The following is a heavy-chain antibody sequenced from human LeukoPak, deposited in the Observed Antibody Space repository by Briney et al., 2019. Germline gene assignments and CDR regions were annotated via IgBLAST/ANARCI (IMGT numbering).Heavy chain of an antibody. D-gene: IGHD3-10*01. Sequence: GGSLRLSCAASGLTFSTYNMNWVRQAPGKGLEWVSYISSSSSTMYYADSVKGRFTISRDNAKNSLYLQMDSLRAEDTAVYYCAKDGAAWGSGSYLDYWGQGTLVTVSS. CDR2: ISSSSSTM. V-gene: IGHV3-48*01. J-gene: IGHJ4*02. CDR3: AKDGAAWGSGSYLDY. CDR1: GLTFSTYN.